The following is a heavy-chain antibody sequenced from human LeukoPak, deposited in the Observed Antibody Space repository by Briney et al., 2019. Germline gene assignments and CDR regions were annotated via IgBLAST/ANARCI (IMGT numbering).Heavy chain of an antibody. CDR3: ARLGLEVGGPNWFDP. V-gene: IGHV3-7*01. CDR1: GFSFSSNW. J-gene: IGHJ5*02. D-gene: IGHD1-1*01. Sequence: GGSLRLSCAAPGFSFSSNWMGWVRQAPGKGLEWVAHIKRDGSRKYYLDSVKGRFTISRDNAKNSLYLQMNSLRVEDTAVYYCARLGLEVGGPNWFDPWGQGTLVTVSS. CDR2: IKRDGSRK.